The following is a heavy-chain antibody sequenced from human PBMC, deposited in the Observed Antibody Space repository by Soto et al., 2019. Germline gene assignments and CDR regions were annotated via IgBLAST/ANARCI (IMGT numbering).Heavy chain of an antibody. J-gene: IGHJ6*02. Sequence: QVQLVQSGAEVKKPGSSVKVSCKASGGTFSSYAISWVRQAPGQGLEWMGGIIPIFGTANYAQKFQGRVTITADESTSTGYMELSSLRSEDTAVYYCARDSTYSSSWYGNYYYDYGMDVWGQGTTVTVSS. V-gene: IGHV1-69*01. D-gene: IGHD6-13*01. CDR1: GGTFSSYA. CDR3: ARDSTYSSSWYGNYYYDYGMDV. CDR2: IIPIFGTA.